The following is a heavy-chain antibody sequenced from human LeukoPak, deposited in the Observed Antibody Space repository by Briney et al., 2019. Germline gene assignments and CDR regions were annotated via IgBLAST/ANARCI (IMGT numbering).Heavy chain of an antibody. Sequence: PGGALRLSCAASGFTFSSYGMHWVRQAPGKGLEWVAVIWYDGSNKYYADSVKGRFTISRDNSKNTLYLQMNSLRAEDTAVYYCARDETYYYDSSGLLDYWGQGTLVTVSS. V-gene: IGHV3-33*01. CDR1: GFTFSSYG. CDR2: IWYDGSNK. J-gene: IGHJ4*02. D-gene: IGHD3-22*01. CDR3: ARDETYYYDSSGLLDY.